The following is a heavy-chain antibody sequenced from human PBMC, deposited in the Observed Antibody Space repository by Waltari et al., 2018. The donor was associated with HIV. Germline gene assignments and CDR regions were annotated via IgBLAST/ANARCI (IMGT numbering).Heavy chain of an antibody. CDR2: ISGSGCST. CDR1: GFTFSSYA. D-gene: IGHD6-19*01. J-gene: IGHJ4*02. V-gene: IGHV3-23*01. Sequence: EVQLLESGGGLVQPGGSLRLSCAASGFTFSSYAMSWVRPAPGKGLEWVSAISGSGCSTYYADSVKGRFTISRDNSKNTLYLQMNSLKAEDTAVYYCAKDRVRLFGSIAVAGSPGVWGQGTLVTVSS. CDR3: AKDRVRLFGSIAVAGSPGV.